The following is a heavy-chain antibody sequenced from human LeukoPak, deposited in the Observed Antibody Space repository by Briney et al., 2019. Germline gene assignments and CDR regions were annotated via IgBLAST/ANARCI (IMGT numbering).Heavy chain of an antibody. CDR2: INHSGST. V-gene: IGHV4-34*01. D-gene: IGHD3-3*01. Sequence: SETLSLTCAVYGGSLSGYYWSWIRQPPGKGLEWIGEINHSGSTNYNPSLKSRVTISVDTSKSQFSLKLSSVTAADTAVYYCARGILYYDFWSGRGAINWFDPWGQGTLVTASS. CDR3: ARGILYYDFWSGRGAINWFDP. J-gene: IGHJ5*02. CDR1: GGSLSGYY.